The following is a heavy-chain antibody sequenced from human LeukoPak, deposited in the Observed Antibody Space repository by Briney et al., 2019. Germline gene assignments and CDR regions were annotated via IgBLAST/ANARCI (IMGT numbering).Heavy chain of an antibody. Sequence: GGSLRLSCAASGFTFSSYWMHWVRQAPGKGLVWVSRINSDGSSTSYADSVKGRFTISRDNAKNTLYLRMNSLRAEDTAVYYCARGSYYYDSSGYYPEFDYWGQGTLVTVSS. J-gene: IGHJ4*02. CDR3: ARGSYYYDSSGYYPEFDY. D-gene: IGHD3-22*01. CDR2: INSDGSST. CDR1: GFTFSSYW. V-gene: IGHV3-74*01.